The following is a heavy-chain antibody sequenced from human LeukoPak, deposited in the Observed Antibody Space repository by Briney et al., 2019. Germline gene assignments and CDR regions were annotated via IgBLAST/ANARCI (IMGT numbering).Heavy chain of an antibody. CDR1: GGTFSSYA. D-gene: IGHD3-22*01. CDR2: IIPILGIA. CDR3: ARAGTYYYDSPPFDY. Sequence: GASVKVSYKASGGTFSSYAISWVRQAPGQGLEWMGRIIPILGIANYAQKFQGRVTITADKSTSTAYMELSSLRSEDTAVYYCARAGTYYYDSPPFDYWGQGTLVTVSS. J-gene: IGHJ4*02. V-gene: IGHV1-69*04.